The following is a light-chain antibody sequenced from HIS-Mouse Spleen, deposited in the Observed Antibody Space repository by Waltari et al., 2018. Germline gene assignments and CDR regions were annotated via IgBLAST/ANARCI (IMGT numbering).Light chain of an antibody. V-gene: IGLV1-47*01. CDR3: AAWDDSLSGPWV. Sequence: QSVLTQPPSASGTPGQRVTIPGSGSSSNIGSKYVYWYQQLPGTAPKLLIYRNNQRPSGVPDRFSGSKSGTSASLAISGLRSEDEADYYCAAWDDSLSGPWVFGGGTKLTVL. CDR1: SSNIGSKY. J-gene: IGLJ3*02. CDR2: RNN.